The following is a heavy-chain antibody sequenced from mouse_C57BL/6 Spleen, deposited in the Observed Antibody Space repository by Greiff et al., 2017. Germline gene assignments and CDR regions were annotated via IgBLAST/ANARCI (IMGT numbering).Heavy chain of an antibody. D-gene: IGHD1-1*01. CDR2: IYPGNSDT. J-gene: IGHJ2*01. Sequence: EVKVVESGTVLARPGASVKMSCKTSGYTFTSYWMHWVKQRPGQGLEWIGAIYPGNSDTSYNQKFKGKAKLTAVTSASTAYMELSSLTNEDSAVYYCTTYYYGSSYGVDYWGQGTTLTVSS. CDR3: TTYYYGSSYGVDY. V-gene: IGHV1-5*01. CDR1: GYTFTSYW.